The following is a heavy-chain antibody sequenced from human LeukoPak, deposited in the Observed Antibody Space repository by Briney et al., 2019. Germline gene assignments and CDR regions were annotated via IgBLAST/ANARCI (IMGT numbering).Heavy chain of an antibody. Sequence: GGSLRLSCAASGFTFSNYAMSWVRQAPGKGLEWVSGISGSGRSTYCADSVKGRFTISRDNAKNSLYLQMNSLRAEDTAVYYCASSRYYDILTGYCPFDYWGQGTLVTVSS. V-gene: IGHV3-23*01. D-gene: IGHD3-9*01. CDR2: ISGSGRST. J-gene: IGHJ4*02. CDR1: GFTFSNYA. CDR3: ASSRYYDILTGYCPFDY.